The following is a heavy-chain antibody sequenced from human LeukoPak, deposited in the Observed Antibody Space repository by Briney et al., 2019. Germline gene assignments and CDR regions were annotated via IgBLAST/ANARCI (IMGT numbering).Heavy chain of an antibody. CDR3: GRTIAQYSNSWLYYFYGLDV. V-gene: IGHV3-23*01. D-gene: IGHD6-13*01. Sequence: GGSLRLSCTASGFTFCGYAMTWVRQAPGKGLEWVSSISGGSEDSYYADSAKGRFTISRDNSRSTLYLQMNSLRADDTAVYYCGRTIAQYSNSWLYYFYGLDVWGQGTTVTVSS. J-gene: IGHJ6*02. CDR2: ISGGSEDS. CDR1: GFTFCGYA.